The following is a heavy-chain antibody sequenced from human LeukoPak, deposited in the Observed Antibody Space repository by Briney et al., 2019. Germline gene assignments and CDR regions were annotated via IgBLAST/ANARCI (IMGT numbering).Heavy chain of an antibody. CDR1: GFTFSNYA. V-gene: IGHV3-23*01. D-gene: IGHD6-13*01. J-gene: IGHJ4*02. Sequence: GGSLRLSCAASGFTFSNYAMNWVRQAPGKGLEWVSSISGGAGSASYADSVKGRFTISRDNSKNTLYLQVNTLRAEDTAVYYCATGRGSSWYESLDYWGQGTLVTVSS. CDR2: ISGGAGSA. CDR3: ATGRGSSWYESLDY.